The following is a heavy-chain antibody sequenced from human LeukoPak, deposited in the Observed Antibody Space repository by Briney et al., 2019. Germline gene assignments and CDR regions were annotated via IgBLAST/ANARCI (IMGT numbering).Heavy chain of an antibody. CDR2: INHSGST. Sequence: SETLSLTCAVYGGSFSGYYWSWIRQPPGRGLEWIGEINHSGSTNYNPSLKSRVTISVDTSKNQFSLKLSSVTAADTAVYYCARGPYYYGSGRYYYGMDVWGQGTTVTVSS. J-gene: IGHJ6*02. D-gene: IGHD3-10*01. V-gene: IGHV4-34*01. CDR3: ARGPYYYGSGRYYYGMDV. CDR1: GGSFSGYY.